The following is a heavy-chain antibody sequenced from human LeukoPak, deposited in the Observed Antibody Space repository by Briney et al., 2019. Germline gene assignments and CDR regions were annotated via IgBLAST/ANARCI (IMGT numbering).Heavy chain of an antibody. Sequence: PGGSLRLSCAASGFTFDDYGMNWVRQAPGKGLEWVSSISGSSSYIYYADSVKGRFSISRDNAKNSLYLQMNSLRAEDTAVYYCARDLLGWELHYFDYWGQGTLVTVSS. J-gene: IGHJ4*02. CDR1: GFTFDDYG. CDR2: ISGSSSYI. CDR3: ARDLLGWELHYFDY. D-gene: IGHD1-26*01. V-gene: IGHV3-21*01.